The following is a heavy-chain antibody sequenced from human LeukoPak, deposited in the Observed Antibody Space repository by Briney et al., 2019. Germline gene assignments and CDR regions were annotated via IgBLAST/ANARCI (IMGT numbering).Heavy chain of an antibody. CDR3: ARGYMGTYYYYYRDV. D-gene: IGHD1-1*01. CDR2: INHSGST. CDR1: AASFSGYY. V-gene: IGHV4-34*01. J-gene: IGHJ6*03. Sequence: PSETLSLTCAVYAASFSGYYWSSVRPPPGKGLEWIREINHSGSTNYNSSLKSRVTISVDTSKNQFSLKLSSVTAADTAVYYCARGYMGTYYYYYRDVWGKGTTVTVSS.